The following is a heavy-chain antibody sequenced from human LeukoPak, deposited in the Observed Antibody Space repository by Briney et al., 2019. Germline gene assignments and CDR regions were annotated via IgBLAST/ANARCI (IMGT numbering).Heavy chain of an antibody. V-gene: IGHV3-53*01. J-gene: IGHJ4*02. Sequence: GGSLRLSCALTRFTVSRDYMTWVRQSPGKGLEWVSVIYSVGRSFYADSVKGRFTISRDTSVNTLYLDMSSLRVEDTAGYFCARARFGALLRGLDSWGQGTLVIVSS. D-gene: IGHD1-26*01. CDR1: RFTVSRDY. CDR3: ARARFGALLRGLDS. CDR2: IYSVGRS.